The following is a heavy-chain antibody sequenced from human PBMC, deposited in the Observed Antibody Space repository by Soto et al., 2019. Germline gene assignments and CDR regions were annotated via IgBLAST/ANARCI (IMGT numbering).Heavy chain of an antibody. CDR1: GYSFTSYW. D-gene: IGHD3-16*02. J-gene: IGHJ6*02. CDR2: IDPSDSYT. V-gene: IGHV5-10-1*01. Sequence: GESLKISCKVSGYSFTSYWISWLRQMPGKVLEWMGRIDPSDSYTNYSPSFQGHVTISADKSISTAYLQWSSLKASDTAMYYCAGGVIVITQTYYYYGMDGWGQGTTVIVSS. CDR3: AGGVIVITQTYYYYGMDG.